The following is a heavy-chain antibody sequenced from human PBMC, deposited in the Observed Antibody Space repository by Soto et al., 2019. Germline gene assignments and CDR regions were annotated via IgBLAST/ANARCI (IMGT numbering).Heavy chain of an antibody. CDR3: ASLYSNFYYYYYGMDV. D-gene: IGHD4-4*01. Sequence: SETLSLTCTVSVGSISSSSYYWGWIRQPPGKGLEWIGSIYYSGSTYYNPSLKSRVTISVDTSKNQFSLKLSSVTAADTAVYYCASLYSNFYYYYYGMDVWGQGTTVTVSS. V-gene: IGHV4-39*01. CDR1: VGSISSSSYY. J-gene: IGHJ6*02. CDR2: IYYSGST.